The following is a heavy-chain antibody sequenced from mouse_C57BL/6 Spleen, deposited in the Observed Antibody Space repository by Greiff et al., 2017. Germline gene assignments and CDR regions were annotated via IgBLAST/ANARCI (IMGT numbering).Heavy chain of an antibody. Sequence: VQLQQSGAELMKPGASVKLSCKATGYTFTGYWIEWVKQRPGHGLEWIGEILPGSGSTNYNEKFKGKATFTADTSANTAYMQLRSLQTEDSAIYYWARGEGNLWFAYWGQGTLVTVSA. V-gene: IGHV1-9*01. CDR1: GYTFTGYW. CDR2: ILPGSGST. D-gene: IGHD2-1*01. CDR3: ARGEGNLWFAY. J-gene: IGHJ3*01.